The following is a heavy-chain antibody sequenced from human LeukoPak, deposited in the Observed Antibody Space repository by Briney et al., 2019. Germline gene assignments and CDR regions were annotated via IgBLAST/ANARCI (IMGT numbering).Heavy chain of an antibody. J-gene: IGHJ3*02. D-gene: IGHD2-15*01. V-gene: IGHV3-48*01. Sequence: GGSLRLSCAASGFTFSSYSMNWVRQAPGKGLEWVSYISSSSTIYYADSVKGRFTISRDNTKNSLYLQMNSLRAEDTAVYYCARDQQDIVVVVAATLESPDAFDIWGQGTMVTVSS. CDR2: ISSSSTI. CDR3: ARDQQDIVVVVAATLESPDAFDI. CDR1: GFTFSSYS.